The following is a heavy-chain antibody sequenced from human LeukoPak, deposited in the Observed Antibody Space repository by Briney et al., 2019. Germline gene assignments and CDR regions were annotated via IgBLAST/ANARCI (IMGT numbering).Heavy chain of an antibody. D-gene: IGHD2-2*01. CDR1: GYTFTSYG. J-gene: IGHJ5*02. CDR2: ISAYNGNT. Sequence: ASVKVSCKASGYTFTSYGISWVRQAPGQGLEWMGWISAYNGNTNYAQKLQGRVTMTTDTSTSTAYVELRSLRSDDTAVYYCARDDRVVPAAKLDPWGQGTLVTVSS. V-gene: IGHV1-18*04. CDR3: ARDDRVVPAAKLDP.